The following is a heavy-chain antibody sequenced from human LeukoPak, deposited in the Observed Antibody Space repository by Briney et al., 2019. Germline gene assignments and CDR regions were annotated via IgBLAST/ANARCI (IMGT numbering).Heavy chain of an antibody. Sequence: GSLRLSCAASGFTFSSYSMNWVRQAPGKGLEWVSSISSSSYIYYADSVKGRFTISRDNAKNSLYLQMNSLRAEDTVVYYCASYDYGDYGYFDYWGQGTLVTVSS. CDR3: ASYDYGDYGYFDY. CDR1: GFTFSSYS. J-gene: IGHJ4*02. CDR2: ISSSSYI. D-gene: IGHD4-17*01. V-gene: IGHV3-21*01.